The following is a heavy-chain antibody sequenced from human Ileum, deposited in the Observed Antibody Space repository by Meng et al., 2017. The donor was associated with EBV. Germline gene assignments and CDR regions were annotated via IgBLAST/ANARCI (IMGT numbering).Heavy chain of an antibody. V-gene: IGHV4-4*02. CDR3: ASGRDYAWHS. D-gene: IGHD4-17*01. J-gene: IGHJ4*02. Sequence: GQLQESGPGLVKPSGTLSLTCAVSGDSISSNNWWSWVRQPPGKGLEWIGENYHSGSTNYNPSFKSRVTMSVDKSKNQISLNLSSVTAADTAVYYCASGRDYAWHSWGRGTLVTVSS. CDR2: NYHSGST. CDR1: GDSISSNNW.